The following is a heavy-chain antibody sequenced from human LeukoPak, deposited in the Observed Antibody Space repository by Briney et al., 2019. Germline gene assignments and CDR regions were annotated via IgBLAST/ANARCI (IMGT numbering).Heavy chain of an antibody. CDR2: ISWNSGSI. Sequence: GRSLRLSCAASGFTFDDYAMHWVRHAAGKGLEWVSGISWNSGSIVYADSVKGRFTISRDNAKNSLYLQMNSLRAEDTALYYCAKDIELGRIMITFGGVDYWGQGTLVTVSS. D-gene: IGHD3-16*01. V-gene: IGHV3-9*01. CDR1: GFTFDDYA. CDR3: AKDIELGRIMITFGGVDY. J-gene: IGHJ4*02.